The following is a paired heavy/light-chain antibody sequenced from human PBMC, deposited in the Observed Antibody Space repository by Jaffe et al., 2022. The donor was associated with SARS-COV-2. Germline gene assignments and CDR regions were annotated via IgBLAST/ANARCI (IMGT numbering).Light chain of an antibody. Sequence: IQLTQSPSFLSASVGDRVTITCRASQGISNYLAWYQQKPGKAPKLLIYAASTLQSEVPLRFSGSGSGTEFTLTVSSLQPEDFAAYYCQQLNTYPLTFGGGTKVEI. V-gene: IGKV1-9*01. CDR2: AAS. CDR1: QGISNY. CDR3: QQLNTYPLT. J-gene: IGKJ4*01.
Heavy chain of an antibody. Sequence: EVQVVESGGGSVQPGGSLRLSCAASGITFSSYGMNWVRQAPGKGLEWVSHISSSSSTIYYADSVKGRFTISRDNAKNSLYLQMNSLRAEDTAVYYCARDPYYYGSGTNYNNYMDVWGKGTTVTVSS. J-gene: IGHJ6*03. CDR2: ISSSSSTI. V-gene: IGHV3-48*01. CDR3: ARDPYYYGSGTNYNNYMDV. D-gene: IGHD3-10*01. CDR1: GITFSSYG.